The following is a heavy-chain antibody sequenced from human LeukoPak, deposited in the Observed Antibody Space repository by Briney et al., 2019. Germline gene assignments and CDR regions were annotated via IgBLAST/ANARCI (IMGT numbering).Heavy chain of an antibody. J-gene: IGHJ4*02. Sequence: SETLSLTCAVSGGSISSSNWWSWVRQPPGKGLEWIGEIYHSGSTNYNPSLTSRVTISVDKSKTQFSVKLSSVTAADTAVYYCARETQYSGYVRGKYFDYWGQGTLVTVSS. V-gene: IGHV4-4*02. CDR2: IYHSGST. CDR1: GGSISSSNW. D-gene: IGHD5-12*01. CDR3: ARETQYSGYVRGKYFDY.